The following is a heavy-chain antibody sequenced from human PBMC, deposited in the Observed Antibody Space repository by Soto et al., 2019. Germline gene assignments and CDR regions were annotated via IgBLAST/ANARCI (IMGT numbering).Heavy chain of an antibody. J-gene: IGHJ4*02. CDR3: ARGPTRITIFGVVSRPHFDY. CDR2: IYYSGST. Sequence: QVQLQESGPGLVKPSQTLSLTCTVSGGSISSGDYYWSWIRQPPGKGLEWIGYIYYSGSTYYNPSLKSRVTISVDTSNNQFSLKLSSVTAADTAVYYCARGPTRITIFGVVSRPHFDYWGQGALVTVSS. D-gene: IGHD3-3*01. V-gene: IGHV4-30-4*01. CDR1: GGSISSGDYY.